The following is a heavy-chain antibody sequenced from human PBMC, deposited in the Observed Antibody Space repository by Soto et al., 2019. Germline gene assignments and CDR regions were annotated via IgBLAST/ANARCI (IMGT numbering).Heavy chain of an antibody. Sequence: GGSLRLSCAASGFTFSSYGMHWVRQAPGKGLEWVAVIWYDGSNKYYADSVKGRFTISRDNSKNTLYLQMNSLRAEDTAVYYCARDFYLSSLGDYFDYWGQGTLVTVSS. D-gene: IGHD2-15*01. CDR3: ARDFYLSSLGDYFDY. CDR2: IWYDGSNK. CDR1: GFTFSSYG. J-gene: IGHJ4*02. V-gene: IGHV3-33*01.